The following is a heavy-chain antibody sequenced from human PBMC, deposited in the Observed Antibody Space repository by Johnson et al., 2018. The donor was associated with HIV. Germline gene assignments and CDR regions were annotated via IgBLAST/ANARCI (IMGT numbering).Heavy chain of an antibody. J-gene: IGHJ3*02. CDR1: GFTFSNYA. CDR2: IWYDGSNN. Sequence: QVQLVESGGGVVQPGRSLRLSCAASGFTFSNYAMHWVRQAPGKGLEWVAVIWYDGSNNYYADSVKGRFTISRDNSKNTLYLQMNSLRAEDTAVYYCAKVRRAYYEDAFDIWGQGTMVTVSS. V-gene: IGHV3-33*06. D-gene: IGHD3-22*01. CDR3: AKVRRAYYEDAFDI.